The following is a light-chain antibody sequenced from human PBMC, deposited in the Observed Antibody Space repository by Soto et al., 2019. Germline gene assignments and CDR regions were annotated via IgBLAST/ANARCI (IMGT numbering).Light chain of an antibody. Sequence: DIQLTQSPSFLSASVGDRVTITCRASQGISSYLAWYQQKPGKAPKLLIYAASTLQSGVPSRFSGSGSGTEFTLTISSLQSEDFATYYCQQYYSYPPRTFGQGTKVDIK. CDR3: QQYYSYPPRT. J-gene: IGKJ1*01. CDR1: QGISSY. CDR2: AAS. V-gene: IGKV1-9*01.